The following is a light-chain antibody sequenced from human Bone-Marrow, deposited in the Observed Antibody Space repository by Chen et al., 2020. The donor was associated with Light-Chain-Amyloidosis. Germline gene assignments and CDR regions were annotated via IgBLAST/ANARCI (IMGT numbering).Light chain of an antibody. J-gene: IGLJ3*02. Sequence: NFMLTQPHSVSESPGKTVIISYTRSSGSIATNYVQWYQQRPGSSPTTVIYEDDQRPSGVPDRFSGSIDSSSNSASLTISGLKTEDEADYDCQSYQGSSQGVFGGGTKLTVL. V-gene: IGLV6-57*01. CDR3: QSYQGSSQGV. CDR1: SGSIATNY. CDR2: EDD.